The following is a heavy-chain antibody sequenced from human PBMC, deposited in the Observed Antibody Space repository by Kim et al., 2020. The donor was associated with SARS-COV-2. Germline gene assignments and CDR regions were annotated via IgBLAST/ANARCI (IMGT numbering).Heavy chain of an antibody. Sequence: GGSLRLSCAASGFTFDTYAMSWFRQTPGKGLEWVSLITISGDSAYYADSVKGRFTISRDNSKNTLFLQMNSLGVEDTALYFCVKEGSGSTHFDYWGQGALVTVSS. CDR2: ITISGDSA. CDR3: VKEGSGSTHFDY. J-gene: IGHJ4*02. V-gene: IGHV3-23*01. CDR1: GFTFDTYA. D-gene: IGHD6-13*01.